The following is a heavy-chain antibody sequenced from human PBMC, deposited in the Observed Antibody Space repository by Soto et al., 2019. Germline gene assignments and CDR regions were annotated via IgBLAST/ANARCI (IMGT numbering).Heavy chain of an antibody. V-gene: IGHV1-2*02. CDR3: ASEQNSRSYPPIGY. D-gene: IGHD1-26*01. Sequence: GASVKFSCKASGYTFTGFYMHWVRQAPGQGLECMGWINPFSGGTNYAQKFQGRVTMTRXTXXNXXXTXLXXVTXDXTAVYYCASEQNSRSYPPIGYWGQGTLVTV. J-gene: IGHJ4*02. CDR2: INPFSGGT. CDR1: GYTFTGFY.